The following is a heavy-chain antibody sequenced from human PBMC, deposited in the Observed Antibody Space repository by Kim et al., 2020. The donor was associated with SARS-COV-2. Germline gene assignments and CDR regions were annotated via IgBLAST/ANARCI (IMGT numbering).Heavy chain of an antibody. D-gene: IGHD4-17*01. J-gene: IGHJ4*02. CDR2: IIPIFGTA. Sequence: SVKVSCKASGGTFSSYAISWVRQAPGQGLEWMGGIIPIFGTANYAQKFQGRVTITADESTSTAYMELSSLRSEDTAVYYCARAAGDHETDYDYWGQGTLVTVSS. V-gene: IGHV1-69*13. CDR1: GGTFSSYA. CDR3: ARAAGDHETDYDY.